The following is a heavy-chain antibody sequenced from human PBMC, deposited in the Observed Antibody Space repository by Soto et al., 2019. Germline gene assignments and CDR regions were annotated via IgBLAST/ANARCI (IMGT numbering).Heavy chain of an antibody. Sequence: QVQLQQWGAGLLKPSETLSLTCAVYGGSFSGYYWSWIRQPPGKGLEWIGEINHSGSTNYNPSLKSRVTISVDTSKNQFSLKLSSVTAADTAVYYCAARIAVAGHYYYYGMDVWGQGTTVTVSS. V-gene: IGHV4-34*01. CDR2: INHSGST. CDR1: GGSFSGYY. D-gene: IGHD6-19*01. CDR3: AARIAVAGHYYYYGMDV. J-gene: IGHJ6*02.